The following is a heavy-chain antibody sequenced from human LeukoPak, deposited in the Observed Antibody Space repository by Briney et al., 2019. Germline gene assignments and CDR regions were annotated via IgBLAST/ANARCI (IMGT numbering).Heavy chain of an antibody. CDR2: IYPGDSDT. D-gene: IGHD2-15*01. CDR1: GYSFTDYW. Sequence: GESLKISCKGSGYSFTDYWIGWVRQMPGKGLEWMGIIYPGDSDTRYSPSFQGQVTISADKSISTAYLHRSSLKASDTAIYYCARHIKEAATRWFDPWGQGALVTVSS. J-gene: IGHJ5*02. CDR3: ARHIKEAATRWFDP. V-gene: IGHV5-51*01.